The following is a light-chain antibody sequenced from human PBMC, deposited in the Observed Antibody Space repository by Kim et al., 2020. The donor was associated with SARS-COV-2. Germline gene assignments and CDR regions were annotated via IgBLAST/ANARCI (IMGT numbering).Light chain of an antibody. Sequence: QSVLTQPPSASGTPGKRVTISCSGSSSNIRSNTVNWYQQLPGTAPKLLIYSNNQRPSGVPDRFSGSKSGTSASLAISGLQSEDEADYYCAAWDDSLNALVFGGGTQLTVL. V-gene: IGLV1-44*01. CDR2: SNN. CDR1: SSNIRSNT. CDR3: AAWDDSLNALV. J-gene: IGLJ2*01.